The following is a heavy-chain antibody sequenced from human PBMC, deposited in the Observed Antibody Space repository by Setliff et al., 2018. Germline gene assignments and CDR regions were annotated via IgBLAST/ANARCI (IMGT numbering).Heavy chain of an antibody. D-gene: IGHD5-12*01. CDR2: IYPSNSNI. Sequence: LGESLKISCKASGYSFTDYWIAWVRQMPGKGLEWMGIIYPSNSNIKYSPSFEAQITFSVDKSITTAYLQWSSLKASDNAIYYCARHRVGNSGYAIPILDFWGHGALVTVSS. V-gene: IGHV5-51*01. CDR3: ARHRVGNSGYAIPILDF. CDR1: GYSFTDYW. J-gene: IGHJ4*01.